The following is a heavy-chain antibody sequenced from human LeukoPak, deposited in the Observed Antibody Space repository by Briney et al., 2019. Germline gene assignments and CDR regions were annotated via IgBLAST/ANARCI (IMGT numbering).Heavy chain of an antibody. CDR3: ARDSRIAVAGTVLGSYYYYYMDV. J-gene: IGHJ6*03. Sequence: SETLSLTCTVSGYSISSGYYWGWIRQPPGKGLEWIGSIYHSGSTYYNPSLKSRVTISVDTSKNQFSLKLSSVTAADTAVYYCARDSRIAVAGTVLGSYYYYYMDVWGKGTTVTVSS. V-gene: IGHV4-38-2*02. CDR2: IYHSGST. D-gene: IGHD6-19*01. CDR1: GYSISSGYY.